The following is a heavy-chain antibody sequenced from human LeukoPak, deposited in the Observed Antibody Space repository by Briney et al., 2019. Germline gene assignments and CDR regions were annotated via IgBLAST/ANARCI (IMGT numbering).Heavy chain of an antibody. CDR3: ARDASFQRFLEWLPHYYYYYYMDV. J-gene: IGHJ6*03. CDR1: GCTFTSYD. Sequence: ASVKVSCKASGCTFTSYDINWVRQAPGQGLEWMGWINPNRGKTGYAQKFQGRVTMTRNTSISTAYMELSSLRSEDTAVYYCARDASFQRFLEWLPHYYYYYYMDVWGKGTTVTVSS. D-gene: IGHD3-3*01. CDR2: INPNRGKT. V-gene: IGHV1-8*01.